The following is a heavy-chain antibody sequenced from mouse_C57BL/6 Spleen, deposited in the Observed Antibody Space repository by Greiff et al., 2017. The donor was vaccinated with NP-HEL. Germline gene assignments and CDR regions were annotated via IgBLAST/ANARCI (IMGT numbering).Heavy chain of an antibody. D-gene: IGHD2-4*01. CDR2: IDPENGDT. Sequence: DVKLQESGAELVRPGASVKLSCTASGFNIKDDYMHWVKQRPEQGLEWIGWIDPENGDTEYASKFQGKATITADTSSNTAYLQLSSLTSEDTAVYYCTVSTMRWYFDVWGTGTTVTVSS. V-gene: IGHV14-4*01. CDR1: GFNIKDDY. CDR3: TVSTMRWYFDV. J-gene: IGHJ1*03.